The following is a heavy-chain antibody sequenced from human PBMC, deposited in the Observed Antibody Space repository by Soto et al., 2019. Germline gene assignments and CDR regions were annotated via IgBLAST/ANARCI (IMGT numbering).Heavy chain of an antibody. CDR2: MSSSSSYT. D-gene: IGHD1-20*01. CDR1: GFTISDYY. Sequence: PGGSLRLSCAASGFTISDYYMSWIRQSPGKGLEWLSYMSSSSSYTNYADSVKGRFTISRDNAKDSLYLQMNSLRAEDTAVYYCARSMGALYDWNDNYGMDVWGQGTTVTVSS. CDR3: ARSMGALYDWNDNYGMDV. J-gene: IGHJ6*02. V-gene: IGHV3-11*06.